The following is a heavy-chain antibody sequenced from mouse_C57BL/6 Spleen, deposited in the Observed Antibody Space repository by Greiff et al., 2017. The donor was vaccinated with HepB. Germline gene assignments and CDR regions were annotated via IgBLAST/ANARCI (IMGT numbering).Heavy chain of an antibody. D-gene: IGHD1-1*01. CDR3: ARRGAITTVVDWGYFDV. CDR1: GYTFTDYY. Sequence: EVQLQQSGPVLVKPGASVKMSCKASGYTFTDYYMNWVKQSHGKSLEWIGVINPYNGGTSYNQKFKGKATLTVDKSSSTAYMELNSLTSEDSAVYYCARRGAITTVVDWGYFDVWGTGTTVTVSS. CDR2: INPYNGGT. J-gene: IGHJ1*03. V-gene: IGHV1-19*01.